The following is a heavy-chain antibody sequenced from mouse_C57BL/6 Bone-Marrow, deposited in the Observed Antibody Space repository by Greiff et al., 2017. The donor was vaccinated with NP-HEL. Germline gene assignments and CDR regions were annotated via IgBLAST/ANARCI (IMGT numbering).Heavy chain of an antibody. CDR2: IYPRSGNT. D-gene: IGHD2-4*01. CDR3: ARERGLRRGAWFAY. CDR1: GYTFTSYG. V-gene: IGHV1-81*01. Sequence: VQLQESGAELARPGASVKLSCKASGYTFTSYGISWVKQRTGQGLEWIGEIYPRSGNTYYNEKFKGKATLTADKSSSTAYMGLRSLTSEDSAVYVCARERGLRRGAWFAYWGQGTLVTVSA. J-gene: IGHJ3*01.